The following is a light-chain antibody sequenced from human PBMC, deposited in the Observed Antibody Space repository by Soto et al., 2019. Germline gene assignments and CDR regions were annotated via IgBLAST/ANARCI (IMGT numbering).Light chain of an antibody. V-gene: IGLV2-23*01. Sequence: QSALTQPASVSGSPGQSITISCTGTSSDVGSYNLVSWYQQHPGIAPKVLIYEDSKRPSGVSDHFSASKSGNTASLTISGLQADDEADYYCCSYAGSSTLLFGGGTKVTVL. CDR1: SSDVGSYNL. J-gene: IGLJ3*02. CDR3: CSYAGSSTLL. CDR2: EDS.